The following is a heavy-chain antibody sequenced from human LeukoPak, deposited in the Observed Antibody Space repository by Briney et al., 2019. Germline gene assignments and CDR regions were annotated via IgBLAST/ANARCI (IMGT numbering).Heavy chain of an antibody. V-gene: IGHV3-23*01. Sequence: GGSLRLSCAASGFTFSSYAMSWVRQAPGKGLEWVSAISGSGGSTYYADSVKGRFTISRDNSKNTLYLQMNSLRAEDTAVYYCARAVASYYGSGSMNWFDPWGQGTLVTVSS. CDR1: GFTFSSYA. D-gene: IGHD3-10*01. J-gene: IGHJ5*02. CDR3: ARAVASYYGSGSMNWFDP. CDR2: ISGSGGST.